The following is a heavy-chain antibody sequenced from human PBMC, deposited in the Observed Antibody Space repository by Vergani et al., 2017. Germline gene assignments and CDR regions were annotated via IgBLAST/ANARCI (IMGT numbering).Heavy chain of an antibody. Sequence: QVQLVQSGAEEKKPGSSVKVSCKASGGTFSSYAISWVRQAPGQGLEWMGGIIPIFGTANYAQKFQGRVTINAGESTSTAYMELSSLRSGEPAVYYCAREAYCSSTSCYPNWFDPSGQGTLVTVSS. D-gene: IGHD2-2*01. CDR3: AREAYCSSTSCYPNWFDP. V-gene: IGHV1-69*13. CDR2: IIPIFGTA. CDR1: GGTFSSYA. J-gene: IGHJ5*02.